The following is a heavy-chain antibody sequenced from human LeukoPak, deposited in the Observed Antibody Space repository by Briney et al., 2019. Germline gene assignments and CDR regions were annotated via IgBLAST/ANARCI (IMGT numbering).Heavy chain of an antibody. CDR2: INQDGHEK. D-gene: IGHD6-19*01. J-gene: IGHJ5*02. CDR1: GFTFSSYW. Sequence: GGSLRLSCVTSGFTFSSYWMTWVRQAPGKGLEWVANINQDGHEKYYVDSVKGRFTISRDNAKNSLYLQMNSLRAEDTAVYYCARVAHSSGWYWFDPWGQGTLVTVSS. CDR3: ARVAHSSGWYWFDP. V-gene: IGHV3-7*05.